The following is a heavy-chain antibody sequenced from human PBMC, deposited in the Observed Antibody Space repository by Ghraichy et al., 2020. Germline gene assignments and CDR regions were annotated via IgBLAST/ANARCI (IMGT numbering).Heavy chain of an antibody. CDR2: INPKSGGT. J-gene: IGHJ4*02. CDR1: GYTFTDYY. Sequence: ASVKVSCKASGYTFTDYYIHWVRQAPGQGLEWMGSINPKSGGTNSAQKFQDWVTMTRDTSISTAYMELSRLRSDDTAVYYCARVLGGTPFFDYWGQGTLVTVSS. V-gene: IGHV1-2*04. D-gene: IGHD1-26*01. CDR3: ARVLGGTPFFDY.